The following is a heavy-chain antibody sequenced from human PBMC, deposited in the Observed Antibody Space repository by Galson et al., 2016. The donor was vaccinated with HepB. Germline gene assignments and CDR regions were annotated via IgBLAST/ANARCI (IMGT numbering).Heavy chain of an antibody. CDR2: ISVKSGNT. Sequence: SVKVSCKASGYNFTNFGITWVRRAPGRSLEWMGWISVKSGNTNYAQKLQDRLTLTTDTSTDTAYMELASLRSDDTAVYYCARGHRGGSASLRFGDLLGWFDPWGQGTQVIVS. V-gene: IGHV1-18*04. CDR1: GYNFTNFG. D-gene: IGHD3-10*01. J-gene: IGHJ5*02. CDR3: ARGHRGGSASLRFGDLLGWFDP.